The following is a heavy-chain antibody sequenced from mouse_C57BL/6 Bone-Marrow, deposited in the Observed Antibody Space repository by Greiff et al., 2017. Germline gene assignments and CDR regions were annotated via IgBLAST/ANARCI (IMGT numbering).Heavy chain of an antibody. CDR1: GFTFSSYG. V-gene: IGHV5-6*01. J-gene: IGHJ3*01. Sequence: EVHLVESGGDLVKPGGSLKLSCAASGFTFSSYGMSWVRQTPDKRLEGVATISSGGSYTYYPDSVKGRFTISRDNAKNTLYLQMSSLKSEDTAMYYCARRSFYGGFAYWGQGTLVTVSA. D-gene: IGHD1-1*01. CDR3: ARRSFYGGFAY. CDR2: ISSGGSYT.